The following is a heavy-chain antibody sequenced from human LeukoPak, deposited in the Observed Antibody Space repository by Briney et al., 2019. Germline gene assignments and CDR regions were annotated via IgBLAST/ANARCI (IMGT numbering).Heavy chain of an antibody. D-gene: IGHD1-26*01. J-gene: IGHJ4*02. Sequence: GASXXXXXKASGYTFTSYYMHWVRQAPGQGLEWMGIINPSGGSTSYAQKFQGRVTMTRDTSTSTVYMELSSLRSEDTAVYYCARDRARVGATADYWGQGTLVTVSS. CDR3: ARDRARVGATADY. CDR2: INPSGGST. V-gene: IGHV1-46*03. CDR1: GYTFTSYY.